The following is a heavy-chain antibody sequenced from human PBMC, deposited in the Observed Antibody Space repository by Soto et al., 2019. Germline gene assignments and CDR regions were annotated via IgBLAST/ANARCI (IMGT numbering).Heavy chain of an antibody. Sequence: SETLSLTCTVSGGSVSSGSYYWSWIRQPPGKGLEWIGYIYYSGSTNYNPSLKSRVTISVDTSKNQFSLKLSSVTAADTAVYYCARARLRFLEWLSDWFDPWGQGTLVTVSS. D-gene: IGHD3-3*01. J-gene: IGHJ5*02. CDR1: GGSVSSGSYY. V-gene: IGHV4-61*01. CDR3: ARARLRFLEWLSDWFDP. CDR2: IYYSGST.